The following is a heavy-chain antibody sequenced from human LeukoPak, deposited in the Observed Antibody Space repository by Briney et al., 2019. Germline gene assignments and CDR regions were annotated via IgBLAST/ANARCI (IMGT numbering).Heavy chain of an antibody. J-gene: IGHJ6*03. CDR3: ARINLYYVPGGMDV. CDR1: GASISSFY. D-gene: IGHD3-16*01. CDR2: IYYSGST. V-gene: IGHV4-59*01. Sequence: SETLSLTCTVSGASISSFYWSWIRQPPGKGLEWIGYIYYSGSTNYNPSLKSRVTISVDTSKNQFSLKLSSVTAADTAVYYCARINLYYVPGGMDVWGKGTTVTVSS.